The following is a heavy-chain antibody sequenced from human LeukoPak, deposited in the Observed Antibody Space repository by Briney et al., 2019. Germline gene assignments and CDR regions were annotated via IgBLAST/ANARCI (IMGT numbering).Heavy chain of an antibody. V-gene: IGHV3-7*01. D-gene: IGHD3-22*01. Sequence: VDSVKGRFTISRDNAKNSLYLQINSLSAEDTAVYYCARDYYDSSGYYGRDYNWFDPWGQGTLVTVSS. CDR3: ARDYYDSSGYYGRDYNWFDP. J-gene: IGHJ5*02.